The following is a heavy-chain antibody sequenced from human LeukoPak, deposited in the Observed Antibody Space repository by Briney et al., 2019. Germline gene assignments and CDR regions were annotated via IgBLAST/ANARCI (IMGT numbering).Heavy chain of an antibody. V-gene: IGHV3-30-3*01. CDR2: ISYDGSNK. Sequence: GRSLRLSCAASGFTFSSYAMHWVRQAPGKGLEWVAVISYDGSNKYYADSVKGRFTISRDNSKNTLYLQMNSLRAEDTAVYYCARPQSDWGQGTLVTVSS. CDR3: ARPQSD. CDR1: GFTFSSYA. J-gene: IGHJ4*02.